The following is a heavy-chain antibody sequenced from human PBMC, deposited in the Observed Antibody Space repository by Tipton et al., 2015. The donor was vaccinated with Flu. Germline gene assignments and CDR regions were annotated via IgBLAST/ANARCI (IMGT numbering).Heavy chain of an antibody. J-gene: IGHJ3*01. Sequence: GLVKPSQTLSLTCAVSGDSVSNNRLAWNWIRQSPSRGLEWLGRTFYRSKWKNDYTKSVESRITINADTSKNHFALHLTSVTPDDTAVYYCARTRTEDAFDVWGQGTAVIVSS. CDR2: TFYRSKWKN. CDR3: ARTRTEDAFDV. CDR1: GDSVSNNRLA. V-gene: IGHV6-1*01.